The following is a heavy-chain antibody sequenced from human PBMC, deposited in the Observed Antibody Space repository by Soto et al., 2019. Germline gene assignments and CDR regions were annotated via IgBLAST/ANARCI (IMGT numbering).Heavy chain of an antibody. D-gene: IGHD1-26*01. CDR2: IIPILGIA. J-gene: IGHJ5*02. CDR3: ARDGELLGWFDP. CDR1: GGTFSSYT. V-gene: IGHV1-69*08. Sequence: QVQLVQSGAEVKKPGSSVKVSCKASGGTFSSYTISWVRQAPGQGLEWMGRIIPILGIANYAQKFQGRVTITADKSTSTAYMELSSLRSEDTAVYYCARDGELLGWFDPWGQGTLVTVSS.